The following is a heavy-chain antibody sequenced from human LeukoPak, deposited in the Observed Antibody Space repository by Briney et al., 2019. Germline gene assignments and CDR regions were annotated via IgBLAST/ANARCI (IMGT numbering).Heavy chain of an antibody. D-gene: IGHD3-10*01. Sequence: TGGSLRLSCAASGFTFSSYAMSWVRQAPGKGLEWVSAISGSGGSTYYADSVKGRFTISRDNSKNTLYLQMNSLRAEDTAVYYCAKDRGLIWFGESGYFDYWGQGTLVTVSS. V-gene: IGHV3-23*01. J-gene: IGHJ4*02. CDR3: AKDRGLIWFGESGYFDY. CDR2: ISGSGGST. CDR1: GFTFSSYA.